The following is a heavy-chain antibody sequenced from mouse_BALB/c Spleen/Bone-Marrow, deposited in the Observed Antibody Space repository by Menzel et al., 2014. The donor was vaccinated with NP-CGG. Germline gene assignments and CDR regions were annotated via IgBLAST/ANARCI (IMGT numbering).Heavy chain of an antibody. J-gene: IGHJ4*01. Sequence: VQLQQSGAELAKPGASVKMSCEASGYTFTSYWMHWVKQRPGQGLEWIGYINPSTGYTDYNQKFNDKATLTADKSSSTAYMQLSSLTSMDSAVYYCARGNPLYAMDYWGQGTSVPDSS. CDR3: ARGNPLYAMDY. CDR1: GYTFTSYW. CDR2: INPSTGYT. V-gene: IGHV1-7*01. D-gene: IGHD2-1*01.